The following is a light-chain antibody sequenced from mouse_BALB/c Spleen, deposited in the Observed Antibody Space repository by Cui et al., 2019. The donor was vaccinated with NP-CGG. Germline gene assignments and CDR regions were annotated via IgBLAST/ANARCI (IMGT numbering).Light chain of an antibody. V-gene: IGLV1*01. J-gene: IGLJ1*01. CDR3: ALWYSNHWV. CDR2: GTN. Sequence: QAVVTHESALTTSLGETVTLPSRPGSGAVTTSNYANWVQEKPDHLFTGLIGGTNNRAPSVPARFSGSLIGDKAALTITGAQTEDEAIYFCALWYSNHWVFGGGTKLTVL. CDR1: SGAVTTSNY.